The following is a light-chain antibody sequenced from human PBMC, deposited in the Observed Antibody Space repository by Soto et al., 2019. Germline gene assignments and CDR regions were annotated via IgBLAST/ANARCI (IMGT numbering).Light chain of an antibody. J-gene: IGKJ5*01. CDR3: QQYSNWPRIT. Sequence: IMMSQSPATLSVSPGERVTLSCSASQSVRSNLAWYQQRPGQAPRLLTYGASTRATGIPARFSGSGSGAEFTLTISSRQSEDFAVYYCQQYSNWPRITFGQGTRLEIK. V-gene: IGKV3-15*01. CDR2: GAS. CDR1: QSVRSN.